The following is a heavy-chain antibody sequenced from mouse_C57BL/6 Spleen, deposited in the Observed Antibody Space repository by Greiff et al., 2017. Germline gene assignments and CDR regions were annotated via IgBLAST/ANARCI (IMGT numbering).Heavy chain of an antibody. J-gene: IGHJ3*01. CDR3: ARGVYYDYDPWFAY. Sequence: VQLVESGAELVKPGASVKLSCKASGYTFTSYWMHWVKQRPGQGLEWIGMIHPNSGSTNYNEKFKSKATLTVDKSSSTAYMQLSSLTSEDSAVYYCARGVYYDYDPWFAYWGQGTLVTVSA. CDR1: GYTFTSYW. CDR2: IHPNSGST. V-gene: IGHV1-64*01. D-gene: IGHD2-4*01.